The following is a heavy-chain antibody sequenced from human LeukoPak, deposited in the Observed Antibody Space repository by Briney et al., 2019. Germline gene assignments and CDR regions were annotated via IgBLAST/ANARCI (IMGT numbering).Heavy chain of an antibody. D-gene: IGHD6-13*01. J-gene: IGHJ6*02. CDR3: ASSVSSSWYFGYYYYGMDV. CDR1: GGTFSSYA. Sequence: AASVKVSCKASGGTFSSYAISWVRQAPGQGLEWMGGIIPIFGTANYAQKFQGRVTTTADESTSTAYMELSSLRSEDTAVYYCASSVSSSWYFGYYYYGMDVWGQGTTVTVSS. CDR2: IIPIFGTA. V-gene: IGHV1-69*13.